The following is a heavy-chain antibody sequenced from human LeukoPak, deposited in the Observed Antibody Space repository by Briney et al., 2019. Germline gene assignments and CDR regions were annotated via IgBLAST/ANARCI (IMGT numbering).Heavy chain of an antibody. CDR2: YNGNT. CDR3: ARSGYCTATSCYEGWFDP. Sequence: YNGNTNYAQNLQGRVTMTTDTSTSTAYMVLRSLRSDDTAVYYCARSGYCTATSCYEGWFDPWGQGTLVTVSS. D-gene: IGHD2-2*01. J-gene: IGHJ5*02. V-gene: IGHV1-18*01.